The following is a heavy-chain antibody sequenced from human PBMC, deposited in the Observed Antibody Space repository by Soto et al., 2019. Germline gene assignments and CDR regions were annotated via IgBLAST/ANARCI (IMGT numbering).Heavy chain of an antibody. J-gene: IGHJ6*02. V-gene: IGHV3-30*18. CDR3: AKRRGDHSNYSWGIDV. D-gene: IGHD4-4*01. CDR1: GFTFSNYG. Sequence: QVQLVESGGGVVQPGRSLRLSCAASGFTFSNYGIHWVRQAPGKGLVWVTVISYDGSHKYYADSVKGRFTISRDNSKNTVYLEINSLRDEVTAVYYCAKRRGDHSNYSWGIDVWGQGTTVTVSS. CDR2: ISYDGSHK.